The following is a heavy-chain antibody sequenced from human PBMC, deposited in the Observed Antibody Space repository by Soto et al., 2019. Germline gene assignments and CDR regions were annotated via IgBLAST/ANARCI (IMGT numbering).Heavy chain of an antibody. V-gene: IGHV1-24*01. J-gene: IGHJ3*02. Sequence: ASVKVSCKVSGSTLTEIPLHWVRQAPGKGLEWMGGFDPEDGETIYAQKFQGRITMAEDTSTDTDYMELSSLRSESTTVYYCATGGDRITNRWLDIWGQGTMVTVSS. CDR2: FDPEDGET. D-gene: IGHD3-10*01. CDR1: GSTLTEIP. CDR3: ATGGDRITNRWLDI.